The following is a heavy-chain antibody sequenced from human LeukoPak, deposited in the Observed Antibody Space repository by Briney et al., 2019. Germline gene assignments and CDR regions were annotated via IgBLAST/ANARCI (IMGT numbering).Heavy chain of an antibody. CDR3: ARGLRYSTDFDY. CDR2: IIPIFGTA. CDR1: GGTFSSYA. V-gene: IGHV1-69*13. Sequence: SVKVSCKASGGTFSSYAISWVRQAPGQGLEWMGGIIPIFGTANYAQKFQGRVTITADESTSTAYMELSSLRSEDTAVYYCARGLRYSTDFDYWGQGTLVTVSS. J-gene: IGHJ4*02. D-gene: IGHD4-11*01.